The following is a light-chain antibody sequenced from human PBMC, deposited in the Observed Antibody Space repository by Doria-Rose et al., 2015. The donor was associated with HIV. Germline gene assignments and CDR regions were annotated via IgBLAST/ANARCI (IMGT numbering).Light chain of an antibody. J-gene: IGLJ1*01. CDR3: GTWDNSLSAHV. Sequence: QTVVTQPPSVSAAPGQKVTISCSGTSSNIGSHSVSWYQQLPGTAPRLLIYDNNKRPSGTPDRFSVSKSGTSATLGITGLQTGDEADYFCGTWDNSLSAHVFGPGTKVTV. CDR1: SSNIGSHS. V-gene: IGLV1-51*01. CDR2: DNN.